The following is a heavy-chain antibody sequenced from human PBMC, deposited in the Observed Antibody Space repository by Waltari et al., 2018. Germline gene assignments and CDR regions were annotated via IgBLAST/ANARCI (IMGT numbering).Heavy chain of an antibody. CDR1: GFTFSSYS. CDR2: ISSSSSTI. V-gene: IGHV3-48*04. D-gene: IGHD2-2*02. CDR3: ASFYCSSTSCYNDDY. Sequence: EVQLVESGGGLVQPGGSLRLSCAASGFTFSSYSMNWVRQAPGKGLEWVSYISSSSSTIYYADSVKGRFTISRDNAKNSLYLQMNSLRAEDTAVYYCASFYCSSTSCYNDDYWGQGTLVTVSS. J-gene: IGHJ4*02.